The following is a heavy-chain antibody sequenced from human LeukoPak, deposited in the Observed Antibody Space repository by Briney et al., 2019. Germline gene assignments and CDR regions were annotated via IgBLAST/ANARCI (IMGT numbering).Heavy chain of an antibody. CDR1: GGSISSSSYY. J-gene: IGHJ2*01. V-gene: IGHV4-39*01. CDR2: IYYSGST. D-gene: IGHD2-15*01. CDR3: ARHEYCSGGSCYLDWYFDL. Sequence: PSETLSLTCTVSGGSISSSSYYWGWIRQPPGKGLEWIGSIYYSGSTYYNPSLKSRVTISVDTSKNQFSLKLSSVTAADTAVYYCARHEYCSGGSCYLDWYFDLWGRGTLVTVSS.